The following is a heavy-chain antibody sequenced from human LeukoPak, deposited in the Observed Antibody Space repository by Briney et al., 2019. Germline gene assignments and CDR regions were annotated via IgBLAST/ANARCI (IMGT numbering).Heavy chain of an antibody. D-gene: IGHD2-15*01. V-gene: IGHV3-74*01. J-gene: IGHJ5*02. CDR1: GFTFISYW. Sequence: GGSLRLSCAASGFTFISYWMHWVRQAPGKGLVWVSRVNADGSSASYADSVKGRFTISRDNAENTLYLQMNSLRAEDTAVYYCARVGVGSYNWFDPWGQGTMVTVSS. CDR2: VNADGSSA. CDR3: ARVGVGSYNWFDP.